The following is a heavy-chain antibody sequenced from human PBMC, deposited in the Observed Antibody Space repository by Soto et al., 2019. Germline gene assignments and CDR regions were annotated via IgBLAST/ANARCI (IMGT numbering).Heavy chain of an antibody. CDR1: GFTFSDYY. CDR3: ARDLQYYYDSSGYLGY. CDR2: ISSSSSYT. J-gene: IGHJ4*02. D-gene: IGHD3-22*01. V-gene: IGHV3-11*06. Sequence: QVQLVESGGGLVKPGGSLRLSCAASGFTFSDYYMSWIRQAPGKGLEWVSYISSSSSYTNYADSVKGRFTISRDNAKNSLYLQMNSLRAEDTAVYYCARDLQYYYDSSGYLGYWGQGTLVTVSS.